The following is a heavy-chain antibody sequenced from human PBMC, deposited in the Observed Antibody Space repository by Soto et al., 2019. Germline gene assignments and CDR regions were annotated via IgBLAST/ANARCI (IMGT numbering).Heavy chain of an antibody. D-gene: IGHD2-8*01. CDR1: GFSLSNARMG. V-gene: IGHV2-26*01. CDR3: ARIPVAPMVFADY. J-gene: IGHJ4*02. CDR2: IFSNDEK. Sequence: QVTLKESGPVLVKPTETLTLTCTVSGFSLSNARMGVSWIRQPPGKALEWLAHIFSNDEKSYSTSLKSRLTISKDTSKSQVVLTMTNMDPVDTATYYCARIPVAPMVFADYWGQGTLVTVSS.